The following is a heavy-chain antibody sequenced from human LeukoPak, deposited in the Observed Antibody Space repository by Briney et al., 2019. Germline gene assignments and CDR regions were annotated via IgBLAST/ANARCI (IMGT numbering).Heavy chain of an antibody. J-gene: IGHJ6*03. D-gene: IGHD1-26*01. CDR1: GGSISSYY. Sequence: SETLSLTCTVSGGSISSYYWSWIRQPPGKGLEWIGHINSSGSTNYNPSLESRVTMSVDTSKNQFSLKLSSVTAADPTAYYCARASGNYPTGYYSSASMEVCGERAPVT. CDR3: ARASGNYPTGYYSSASMEV. V-gene: IGHV4-4*07. CDR2: INSSGST.